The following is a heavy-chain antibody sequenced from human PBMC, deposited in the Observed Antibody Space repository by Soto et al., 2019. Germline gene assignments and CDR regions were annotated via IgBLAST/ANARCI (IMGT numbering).Heavy chain of an antibody. CDR1: GYTFASSA. V-gene: IGHV1-8*02. D-gene: IGHD2-8*01. CDR2: ISPNSGDT. CDR3: ARGVDNGVDV. J-gene: IGHJ6*02. Sequence: ASVKVSCKASGYTFASSAISWMRQAPGQGLEWMGWISPNSGDTGYAQKFQGRVTMTRDTSISTVYMELSNLRSEDTAIYYCARGVDNGVDVWGQGSTVTVSS.